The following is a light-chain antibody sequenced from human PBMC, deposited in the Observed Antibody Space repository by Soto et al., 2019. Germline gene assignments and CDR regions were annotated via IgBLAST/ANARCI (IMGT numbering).Light chain of an antibody. CDR3: QQRLNWTPLT. V-gene: IGKV3-11*01. J-gene: IGKJ4*01. CDR2: GAS. CDR1: QSVSNNY. Sequence: EIVLTQSPGTLSLSPGERATLSCRASQSVSNNYLAWYQQKPGQAPTLLIYGASNSATGTPARFSGRGSGTDFTLTISSLEPEDFAVYDCQQRLNWTPLTFGGGTKADIK.